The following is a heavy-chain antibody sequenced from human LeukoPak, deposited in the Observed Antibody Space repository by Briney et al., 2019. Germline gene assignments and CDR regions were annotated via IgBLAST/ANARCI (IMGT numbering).Heavy chain of an antibody. D-gene: IGHD3-10*01. CDR2: IYHSGSA. CDR3: ARLGLLWFGELSDY. Sequence: PSETLSLTCTVSGYSISSGYYWGWIRQPPGKGLEWIGSIYHSGSAYYNPSLKSRVTISVDTSKNQFSLKLSSVTAADTAVYYCARLGLLWFGELSDYWGQGTLVTVSS. J-gene: IGHJ4*02. V-gene: IGHV4-38-2*02. CDR1: GYSISSGYY.